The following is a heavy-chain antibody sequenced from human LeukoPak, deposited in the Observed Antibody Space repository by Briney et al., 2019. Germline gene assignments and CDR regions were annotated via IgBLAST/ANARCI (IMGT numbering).Heavy chain of an antibody. CDR2: ISSSGSSI. CDR3: ARDKLEWLLSEYYYYYMDV. J-gene: IGHJ6*03. D-gene: IGHD3-3*01. CDR1: GFTFSSYS. Sequence: GGSLRLSCAASGFTFSSYSMNWVRQAPGKGLEWVSSISSSGSSIYYADSLKGRFTISRDNAKNSLYLQMNSLRAEDTAVYYCARDKLEWLLSEYYYYYMDVWGKGTTVTVSS. V-gene: IGHV3-21*01.